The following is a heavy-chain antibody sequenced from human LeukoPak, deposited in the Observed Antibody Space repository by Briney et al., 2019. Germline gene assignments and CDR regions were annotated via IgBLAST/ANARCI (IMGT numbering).Heavy chain of an antibody. CDR3: ARDVTPYYYDSSGYRY. Sequence: GGSLRLSCAASGFTFSSYGMHWVRQAPGKGLEWVANIKQDGSEKYYVDSVKGRFAISRDNAKNSLYLQMNSLRAEDTAVYYCARDVTPYYYDSSGYRYWGQGTLVTVSS. V-gene: IGHV3-7*01. CDR1: GFTFSSYG. D-gene: IGHD3-22*01. J-gene: IGHJ4*02. CDR2: IKQDGSEK.